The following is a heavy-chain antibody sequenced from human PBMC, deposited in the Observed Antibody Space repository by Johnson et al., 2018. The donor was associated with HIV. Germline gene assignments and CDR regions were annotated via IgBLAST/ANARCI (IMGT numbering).Heavy chain of an antibody. CDR2: IGTAGDT. J-gene: IGHJ3*02. CDR3: ARDTTTVDLGAFDI. Sequence: QVQLVESGGGVVQPGRSLRLSCAASGFTFSSYGMHWVRQAPGKGLEWVSGIGTAGDTYYPGAVKGRFTIPRDNSKNTLYLQMNSLRAEDTAVYYCARDTTTVDLGAFDIWGQGTMVTVSS. CDR1: GFTFSSYG. V-gene: IGHV3-NL1*01. D-gene: IGHD4-23*01.